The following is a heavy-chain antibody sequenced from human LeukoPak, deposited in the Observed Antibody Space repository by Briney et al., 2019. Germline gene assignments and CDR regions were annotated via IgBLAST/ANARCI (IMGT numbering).Heavy chain of an antibody. J-gene: IGHJ4*02. V-gene: IGHV1-2*02. CDR2: IDPNSGAA. D-gene: IGHD5-12*01. Sequence: GASVKVSCKASGYTLTDYHLHWVRQAPGRRPEWMGWIDPNSGAATPAQKFQGRVTMTRDTSISTAYMEVSRLTSDDTAIYFCARSGYLWGFDYWGQGTLVTVSS. CDR1: GYTLTDYH. CDR3: ARSGYLWGFDY.